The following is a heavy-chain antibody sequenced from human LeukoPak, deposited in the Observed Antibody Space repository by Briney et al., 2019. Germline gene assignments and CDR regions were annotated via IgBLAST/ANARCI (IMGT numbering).Heavy chain of an antibody. D-gene: IGHD3-22*01. Sequence: GGSLRLSCAASGFTFSSYAMSWVRQAPGKGLEWVSAISGSGGSTYYADSVKGRFTISRDNSKNTLYLQMNSLRAEDTAVYYCAKGVSNYDSSGYNDYWGQGTLVTVSS. CDR2: ISGSGGST. V-gene: IGHV3-23*01. CDR1: GFTFSSYA. J-gene: IGHJ4*02. CDR3: AKGVSNYDSSGYNDY.